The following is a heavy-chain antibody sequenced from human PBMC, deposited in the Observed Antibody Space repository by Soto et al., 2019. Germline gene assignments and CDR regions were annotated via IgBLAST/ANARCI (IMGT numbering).Heavy chain of an antibody. D-gene: IGHD4-17*01. Sequence: SGPTLVNPTQTLTLTCTFSGFSLSTSGVGVGWIRQPPGKALEWLALIYWNDDKRYSPSLKSRLTITKDNSKNQVVLTMTNMDPVDTATYYCALRSHDYGDYYFDYWGQGTLVTVSS. V-gene: IGHV2-5*01. CDR2: IYWNDDK. J-gene: IGHJ4*02. CDR1: GFSLSTSGVG. CDR3: ALRSHDYGDYYFDY.